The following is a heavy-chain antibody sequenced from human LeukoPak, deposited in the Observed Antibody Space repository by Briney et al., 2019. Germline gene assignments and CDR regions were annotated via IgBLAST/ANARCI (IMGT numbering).Heavy chain of an antibody. CDR2: IKQDGSEK. Sequence: GGSLRLSCAASGFTFSSYEMNWVRQAPGKGLEWVANIKQDGSEKYYVDSVKGRFTISRDNAKNSLYLQMNSLRAEDTAVYFCARDRYYYDSSGYWRGFDYWGQGTLVTVSS. CDR1: GFTFSSYE. V-gene: IGHV3-7*01. CDR3: ARDRYYYDSSGYWRGFDY. J-gene: IGHJ4*02. D-gene: IGHD3-22*01.